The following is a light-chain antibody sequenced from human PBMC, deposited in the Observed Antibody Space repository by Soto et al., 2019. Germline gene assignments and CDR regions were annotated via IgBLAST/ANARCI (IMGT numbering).Light chain of an antibody. V-gene: IGKV3-20*01. CDR3: QQYGNSPQT. CDR2: GAS. CDR1: QSVNSSY. Sequence: EIVLTQSPGTLSLSPGERVTLSCRASQSVNSSYLAWYQHKPGQAPRLLIYGASARATGIPDRFSGSGSGTDFTLTIARLEPGDFAVYYCQQYGNSPQTFGQGTKVGIK. J-gene: IGKJ1*01.